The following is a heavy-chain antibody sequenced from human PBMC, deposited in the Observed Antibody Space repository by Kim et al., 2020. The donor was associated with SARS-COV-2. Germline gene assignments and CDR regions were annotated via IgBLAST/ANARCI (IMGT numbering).Heavy chain of an antibody. CDR2: ISYDGSNK. CDR1: GFTFSSYG. Sequence: GGSLRLSCAASGFTFSSYGMHWVRQAPGKGLEWVAVISYDGSNKYYADSVKGRFTISRDNSKNTLYLQMNSLRAEDTAVYYCANLMSAYSSIYSSGLDYWGQGTLVTVSS. J-gene: IGHJ4*02. D-gene: IGHD6-19*01. CDR3: ANLMSAYSSIYSSGLDY. V-gene: IGHV3-30*18.